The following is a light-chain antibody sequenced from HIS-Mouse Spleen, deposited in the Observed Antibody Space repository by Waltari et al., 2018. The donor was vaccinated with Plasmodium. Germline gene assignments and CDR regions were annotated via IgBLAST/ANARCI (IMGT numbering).Light chain of an antibody. CDR1: ALPKKY. Sequence: SYELTQPPSVSVSPGQTARITCSGDALPKKYAYWYQQKSGQAPVLVIYEDRRRPSGILERFSGASSGTMATLTISGAQVEDEADYYCYSTDSSGNHRVFGGGTKLTVL. V-gene: IGLV3-10*01. CDR3: YSTDSSGNHRV. CDR2: EDR. J-gene: IGLJ3*02.